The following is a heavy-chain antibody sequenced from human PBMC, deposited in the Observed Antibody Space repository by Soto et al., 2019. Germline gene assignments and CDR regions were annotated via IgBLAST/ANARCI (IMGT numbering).Heavy chain of an antibody. J-gene: IGHJ5*02. Sequence: ASVNVSFKAIVYSFTSHHMHWVRQAPGQGLEWMGTISPSGDNTGYEQKSQGRVTMTTETSTSKVYMELTSLRSADTAVYYCARDESWQDLVWWFDPWGQGTLVTVSS. CDR3: ARDESWQDLVWWFDP. D-gene: IGHD6-13*01. CDR1: VYSFTSHH. V-gene: IGHV1-46*03. CDR2: ISPSGDNT.